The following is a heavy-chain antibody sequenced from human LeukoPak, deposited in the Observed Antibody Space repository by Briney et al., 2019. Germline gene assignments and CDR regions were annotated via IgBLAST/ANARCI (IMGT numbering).Heavy chain of an antibody. CDR3: ARGSGAYYYYYYMDV. CDR1: GYTFTSYD. D-gene: IGHD3-10*01. V-gene: IGHV1-8*01. J-gene: IGHJ6*03. CDR2: MNPNSGNT. Sequence: ASVKLSCKASGYTFTSYDINWVRQATGQGLEWMGWMNPNSGNTGYAQTFQGRVTMTRNTSISTAYMELSSLGSEDTAVYYCARGSGAYYYYYYMDVWGKGTTVTVSS.